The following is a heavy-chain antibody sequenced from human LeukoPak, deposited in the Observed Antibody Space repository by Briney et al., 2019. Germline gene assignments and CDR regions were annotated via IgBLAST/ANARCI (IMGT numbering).Heavy chain of an antibody. CDR3: ARWPAGEGYFDL. D-gene: IGHD2-21*01. CDR2: ISDTGFTI. CDR1: AFTFSSCG. V-gene: IGHV3-48*03. J-gene: IGHJ4*02. Sequence: GGSLRLSCAASAFTFSSCGMNWVRQAPGKGLEWVSYISDTGFTIYYADSVKGRFTISRDNAKNSLFLQMNNLRVEDTAVYYCARWPAGEGYFDLWGQGTLVTVSS.